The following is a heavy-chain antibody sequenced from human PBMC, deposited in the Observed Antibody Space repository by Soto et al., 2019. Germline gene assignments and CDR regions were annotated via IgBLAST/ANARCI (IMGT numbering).Heavy chain of an antibody. Sequence: SETLSLTCTVSGGSISSYYWSWIRQPPGKGLEWIGYIYYSGSTNYNPSLKSRVTISVDTSKNQFSLKLSSVTAADSAVYYCARDRAVAGTGGDAFDIWGQGTMVTVSS. CDR3: ARDRAVAGTGGDAFDI. CDR1: GGSISSYY. D-gene: IGHD6-19*01. V-gene: IGHV4-59*01. CDR2: IYYSGST. J-gene: IGHJ3*02.